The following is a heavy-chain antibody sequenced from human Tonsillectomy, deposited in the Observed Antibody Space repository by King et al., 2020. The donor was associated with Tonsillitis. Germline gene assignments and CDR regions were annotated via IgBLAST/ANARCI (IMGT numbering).Heavy chain of an antibody. J-gene: IGHJ2*01. V-gene: IGHV3-48*02. D-gene: IGHD3-22*01. Sequence: VQLVESGGGLVQPGGSLRLSCAASGFTFSSYSMNWVRQAPGKGLEWVSYISSSSSTIYYADSVKGRFTISRDNAKNSLYLQMNSLRDEDTAVYYCAREGWYYYDSSVYRGVWYVDLWGRGTLVTVSS. CDR3: AREGWYYYDSSVYRGVWYVDL. CDR1: GFTFSSYS. CDR2: ISSSSSTI.